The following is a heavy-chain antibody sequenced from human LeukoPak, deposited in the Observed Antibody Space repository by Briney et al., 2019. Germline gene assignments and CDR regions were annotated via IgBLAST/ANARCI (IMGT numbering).Heavy chain of an antibody. Sequence: SETLSLTCTVSGGSISSYYWSWIRQPPGKGLEWIGYIYCSGSTNYNPSLKSRVTISVDTSKNQFSLKLSSVTAADTAVYYCAREGALKGYFDYWGQGTLVTVSS. V-gene: IGHV4-59*01. J-gene: IGHJ4*02. CDR2: IYCSGST. CDR3: AREGALKGYFDY. CDR1: GGSISSYY.